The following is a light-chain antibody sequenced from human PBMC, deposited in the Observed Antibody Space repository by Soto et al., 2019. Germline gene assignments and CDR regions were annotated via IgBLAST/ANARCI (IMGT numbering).Light chain of an antibody. V-gene: IGKV3-15*01. CDR2: GAS. Sequence: EIVMTQSPVTLSVSPGERATLSCRASQNVSNNLAWYQQKPGQAPRLLIYGASTRATGIPARFSGSGSGTEFTLSITSLQSEDFALYYCQQYNNWPPFTFGQGTKLEIK. CDR1: QNVSNN. J-gene: IGKJ2*01. CDR3: QQYNNWPPFT.